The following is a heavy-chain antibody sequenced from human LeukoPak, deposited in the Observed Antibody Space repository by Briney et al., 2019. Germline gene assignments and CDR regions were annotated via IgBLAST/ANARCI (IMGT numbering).Heavy chain of an antibody. CDR1: GFYFSNYD. J-gene: IGHJ4*02. CDR3: ARIGPGTDVYNSFDY. Sequence: PGGSLRLSCAASGFYFSNYDMTWVRQAPGKGLEYVSSISRGGNYIYSADSVRGRFSISRNNAENSLFLQMNSLRGEDTAVYYCARIGPGTDVYNSFDYWGQGTLVAVSS. CDR2: ISRGGNYI. D-gene: IGHD5-24*01. V-gene: IGHV3-21*01.